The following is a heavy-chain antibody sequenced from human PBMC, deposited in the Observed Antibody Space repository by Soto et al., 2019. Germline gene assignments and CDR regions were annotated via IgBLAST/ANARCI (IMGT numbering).Heavy chain of an antibody. J-gene: IGHJ4*02. Sequence: ETLSLTCTVSGGSISSGDYYWSWVRQAPGKGLEWVSVISGSGESTYYADSVKGRFVISKDNSKNTVYLQMNSLRVDDTAVYYCAKPVRGGFHFAFESWGQGTLVTVSS. CDR3: AKPVRGGFHFAFES. CDR1: GGSISSGDYY. CDR2: ISGSGEST. D-gene: IGHD2-15*01. V-gene: IGHV3-23*01.